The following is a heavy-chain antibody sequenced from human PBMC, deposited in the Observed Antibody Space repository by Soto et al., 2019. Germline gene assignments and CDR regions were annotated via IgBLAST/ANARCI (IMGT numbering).Heavy chain of an antibody. Sequence: QVQLVESGGGVVQPGRSLRLSCAASGFTFSSYGMHWVRQAPGKGLEWVAVISYDGNNKYYVDSVKGRITISRDNSKNSLYMQMKSLRAEDTAVYYCAKDTYYQDSSGYYIFEYWGQGTLVTVSS. V-gene: IGHV3-30*18. J-gene: IGHJ4*02. D-gene: IGHD3-22*01. CDR2: ISYDGNNK. CDR3: AKDTYYQDSSGYYIFEY. CDR1: GFTFSSYG.